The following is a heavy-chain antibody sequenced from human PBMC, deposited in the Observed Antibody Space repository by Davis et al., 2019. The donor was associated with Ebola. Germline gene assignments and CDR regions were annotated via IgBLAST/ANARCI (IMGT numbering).Heavy chain of an antibody. CDR1: GFTFSSYA. J-gene: IGHJ4*02. V-gene: IGHV3-30-3*01. Sequence: GESLKISCAASGFTFSSYAIHWVRQAPGKGLEWLAVISFDGHTKYYADSLKGRFTISRDNSKNTLYLQMNSLRAEDTAVYYCARRVDYWGQGTLVTVSS. CDR2: ISFDGHTK. CDR3: ARRVDY.